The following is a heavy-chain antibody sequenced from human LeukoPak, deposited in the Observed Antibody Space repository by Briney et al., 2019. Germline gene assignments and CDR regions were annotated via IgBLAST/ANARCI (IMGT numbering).Heavy chain of an antibody. Sequence: SETLSLTCTVSGGSINNYYWSWIRQPAGKGLEWIGRMYSSGNTNYNPSLKSRVTMSVDTSKNQFSLRLSSVTAADTAVYYCARVNAAGRAAAINWFDSWGQGTLVTVSS. CDR2: MYSSGNT. CDR3: ARVNAAGRAAAINWFDS. D-gene: IGHD6-13*01. J-gene: IGHJ5*01. V-gene: IGHV4-4*07. CDR1: GGSINNYY.